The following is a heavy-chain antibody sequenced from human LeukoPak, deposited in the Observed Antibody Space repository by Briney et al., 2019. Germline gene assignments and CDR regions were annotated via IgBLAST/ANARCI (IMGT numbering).Heavy chain of an antibody. CDR3: ARGERDVVVVPGAMPY. V-gene: IGHV1-46*01. CDR2: INPSGGST. Sequence: ASVKVSCKASGYSFTNYYMRWVRQAPGQGLEWMGIINPSGGSTTKAQKFQGRVTMTRDTSTTTVYMELSSLRSDDTAMYYCARGERDVVVVPGAMPYWGQGTLVTVSS. CDR1: GYSFTNYY. D-gene: IGHD2-2*01. J-gene: IGHJ4*02.